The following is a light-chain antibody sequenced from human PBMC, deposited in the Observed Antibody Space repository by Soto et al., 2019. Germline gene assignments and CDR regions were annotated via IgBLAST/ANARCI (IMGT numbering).Light chain of an antibody. V-gene: IGLV1-40*01. Sequence: QAVVTQPPSVSGAPGQRVTISCTGSSSNIGAGYDVHWYQQLPGTAPKLLIYGNSNRPSGVPDRFSGSKSGTSASLAITALPAGDEADYSCPSYHGSLSGYVFGTGTKVTVL. J-gene: IGLJ1*01. CDR3: PSYHGSLSGYV. CDR1: SSNIGAGYD. CDR2: GNS.